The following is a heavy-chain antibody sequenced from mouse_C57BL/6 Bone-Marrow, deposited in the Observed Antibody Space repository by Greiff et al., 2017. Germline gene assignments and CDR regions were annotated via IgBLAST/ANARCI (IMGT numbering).Heavy chain of an antibody. J-gene: IGHJ3*01. Sequence: VQLQQPGAELVKPGASVKLCCKASGYTFTSYWMHWVKQRPGQGLEWIGMIHPNSGSTNYNEKFKSKATLTVDKSSSTAYMQLSSLTSEDSAVYYCARKDGNYPAWFAYWGQGTLVTVSA. V-gene: IGHV1-64*01. D-gene: IGHD2-1*01. CDR3: ARKDGNYPAWFAY. CDR2: IHPNSGST. CDR1: GYTFTSYW.